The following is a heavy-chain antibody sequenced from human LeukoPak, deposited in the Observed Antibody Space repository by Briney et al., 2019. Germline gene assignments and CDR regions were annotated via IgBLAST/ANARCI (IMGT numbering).Heavy chain of an antibody. Sequence: GGSLRLSCAASGFTFSSYWMSWVRQAPGKGLEWVANINQDGSEKYYVDSVKGRFTISRDNAKNSLYLQMNSLRAEDTAVYYCAKGSGSYRPFDYWGQGTLVTVSS. CDR1: GFTFSSYW. V-gene: IGHV3-7*03. CDR2: INQDGSEK. D-gene: IGHD1-26*01. J-gene: IGHJ4*02. CDR3: AKGSGSYRPFDY.